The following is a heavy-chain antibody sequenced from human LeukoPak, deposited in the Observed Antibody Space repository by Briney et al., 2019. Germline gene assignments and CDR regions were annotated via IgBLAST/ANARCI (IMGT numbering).Heavy chain of an antibody. Sequence: GGSLRLSCAASGFTSSSYWMSWVRQAPGKGLEWVANIKQDGSEKYYVDSVKGRFTISRDNAKNSLYLQMNSLRGEDTAVYYCARSSSGAFDCWGQGTLVTVSS. CDR3: ARSSSGAFDC. D-gene: IGHD6-6*01. J-gene: IGHJ4*02. CDR2: IKQDGSEK. V-gene: IGHV3-7*01. CDR1: GFTSSSYW.